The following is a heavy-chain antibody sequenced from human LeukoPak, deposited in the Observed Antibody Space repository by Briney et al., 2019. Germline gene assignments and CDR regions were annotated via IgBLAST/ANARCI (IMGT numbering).Heavy chain of an antibody. Sequence: SETLSLTCAAYGGSFSGYYWSWIRQPPGKGLEWLGEINHSGSTNYNPSLKSRVTISVDTSKNQFPLKLSSVTAADTAVYYCARGHEHIVVVTAISDWFDPWGQGTLVTVSS. V-gene: IGHV4-34*01. D-gene: IGHD2-21*02. CDR2: INHSGST. CDR3: ARGHEHIVVVTAISDWFDP. CDR1: GGSFSGYY. J-gene: IGHJ5*02.